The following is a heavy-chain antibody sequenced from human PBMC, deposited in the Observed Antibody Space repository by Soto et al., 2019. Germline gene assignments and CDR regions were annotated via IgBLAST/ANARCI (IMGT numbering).Heavy chain of an antibody. J-gene: IGHJ6*02. D-gene: IGHD6-13*01. CDR3: ARDRAAAGLYHYGMDV. Sequence: ASVKVSCKASGYTFTSYGISWVRQAPGQGLEWMGWISAYNGNTNYAQKLQGRVTMTTDTSTSTAYMELRSLRSDDTAVYYCARDRAAAGLYHYGMDVWGQGTTVTVAS. CDR1: GYTFTSYG. CDR2: ISAYNGNT. V-gene: IGHV1-18*01.